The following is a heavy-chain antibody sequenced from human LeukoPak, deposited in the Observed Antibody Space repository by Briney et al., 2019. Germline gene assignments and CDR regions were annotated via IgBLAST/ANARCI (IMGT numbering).Heavy chain of an antibody. Sequence: GGSLRLSCTASGFTFSTQGMHWVRQAPGKGLEWVAIISHDGINEYYADSAKGRFTISRDNSRDTLFLQMNSLRAEDTAVYYCATTTRGGAFDVWGQGTMVTVSS. D-gene: IGHD4-17*01. V-gene: IGHV3-30*03. CDR3: ATTTRGGAFDV. CDR2: ISHDGINE. CDR1: GFTFSTQG. J-gene: IGHJ3*01.